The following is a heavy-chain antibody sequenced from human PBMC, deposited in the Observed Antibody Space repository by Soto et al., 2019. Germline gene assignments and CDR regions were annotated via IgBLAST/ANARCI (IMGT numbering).Heavy chain of an antibody. CDR3: ARDYFNFPTGWELPSPPAFDI. D-gene: IGHD1-26*01. Sequence: ASVKVSCKASGYTFTYCSLHWLQQAPGQGLERMRWITLYNGNTNYAQKFQGRVTITTDMSPRTAYIELSSLRSDDTAVYYCARDYFNFPTGWELPSPPAFDIWGQGTMVTVSS. CDR1: GYTFTYCS. J-gene: IGHJ3*02. CDR2: ITLYNGNT. V-gene: IGHV1-2*02.